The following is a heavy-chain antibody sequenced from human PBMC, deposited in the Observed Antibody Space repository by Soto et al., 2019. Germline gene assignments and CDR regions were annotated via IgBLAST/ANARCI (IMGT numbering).Heavy chain of an antibody. CDR1: GYSFTSYW. D-gene: IGHD2-8*01. CDR3: ARQGGAATVWYYGMDV. CDR2: IYPGDSDT. V-gene: IGHV5-51*01. J-gene: IGHJ6*02. Sequence: PGESLKISCKGSGYSFTSYWIGGVLQMPGQGLEWMGMIYPGDSDTRYSPSFQGQVTISADKSIRTDYLQWSSLKASENAMYYCARQGGAATVWYYGMDVWGQGTTVTVSS.